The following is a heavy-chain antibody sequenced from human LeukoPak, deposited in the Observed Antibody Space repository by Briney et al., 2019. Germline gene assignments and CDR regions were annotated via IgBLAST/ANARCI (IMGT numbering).Heavy chain of an antibody. J-gene: IGHJ4*02. CDR2: IIPIFGTA. CDR3: ARERSGGYCSSTSCAPLGY. CDR1: GGTFSSYA. D-gene: IGHD2-2*03. V-gene: IGHV1-69*13. Sequence: SVKVSCKAPGGTFSSYAISWVRQAPGQGLEWMGGIIPIFGTANYAQKFQGRVTITADESTSTAYMELSSLRSEDTAVYYCARERSGGYCSSTSCAPLGYWGQGTLVTVSS.